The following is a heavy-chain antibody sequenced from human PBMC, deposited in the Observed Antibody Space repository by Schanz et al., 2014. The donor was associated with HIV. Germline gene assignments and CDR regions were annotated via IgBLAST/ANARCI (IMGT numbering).Heavy chain of an antibody. J-gene: IGHJ3*02. CDR3: ARSPDWAGTDAFDI. CDR1: GFTFSNFA. Sequence: QVQLVESGGGVVQPGRSLRLSCAASGFTFSNFAMHWVRRAPGKGLEWAAVIWYDGSYKYYADSVKGRFTISRDNPKNPRYLQMNSLRAEDTAIYYCARSPDWAGTDAFDIWGQGTMVTVSS. V-gene: IGHV3-33*01. CDR2: IWYDGSYK. D-gene: IGHD6-19*01.